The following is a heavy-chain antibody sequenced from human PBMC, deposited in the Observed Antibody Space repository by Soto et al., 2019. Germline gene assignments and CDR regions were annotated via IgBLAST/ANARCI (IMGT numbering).Heavy chain of an antibody. CDR3: ARLAAWDSSGYPRNAFDI. CDR1: GGSISSGGYY. V-gene: IGHV4-31*03. CDR2: IYYSGST. D-gene: IGHD3-22*01. Sequence: LSLTCTVSGGSISSGGYYWSWIRQHPGKGLEWIGYIYYSGSTYYNPSLKSRVTISVDTSKNQFSLKLSSVTAADTAVYYCARLAAWDSSGYPRNAFDIWGQGTMLTVSS. J-gene: IGHJ3*02.